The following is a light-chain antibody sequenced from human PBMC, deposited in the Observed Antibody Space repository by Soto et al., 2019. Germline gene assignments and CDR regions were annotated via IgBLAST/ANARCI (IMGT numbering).Light chain of an antibody. Sequence: QSALTQPPSVSGAPGQRVTISCTGSSSNIGAGYDVHWYQQLPGTAPKLLIYGNSNRPSGVPDRFSGSKSGTSASLAITGLQAEDEADYYCQSYDSSPSVVFGGGTKVTVL. CDR2: GNS. J-gene: IGLJ2*01. CDR3: QSYDSSPSVV. V-gene: IGLV1-40*01. CDR1: SSNIGAGYD.